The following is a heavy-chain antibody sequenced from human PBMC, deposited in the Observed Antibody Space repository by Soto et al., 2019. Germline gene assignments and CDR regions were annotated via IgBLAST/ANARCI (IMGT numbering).Heavy chain of an antibody. D-gene: IGHD6-6*01. J-gene: IGHJ4*02. CDR3: AKEQLVLNY. CDR2: ISGNGYTT. CDR1: GFTFNNYA. Sequence: EVQLLESGGGLVQPGGSVRLSCAASGFTFNNYALSWVHQAPGKGLEWVSAISGNGYTTYYADSVKGRFTISRDNSKNTLYLQMNSLRAEDTAVYFCAKEQLVLNYWGQGTLVTVSS. V-gene: IGHV3-23*01.